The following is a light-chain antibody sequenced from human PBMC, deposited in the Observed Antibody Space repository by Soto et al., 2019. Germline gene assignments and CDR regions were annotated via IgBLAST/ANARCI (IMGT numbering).Light chain of an antibody. CDR2: SNN. CDR1: SSNIGSNT. V-gene: IGLV1-44*01. J-gene: IGLJ3*02. CDR3: AAWDDSLNGFWV. Sequence: QTVVTQPPSASGTPGQRVTISCSGSSSNIGSNTVNWYQQLPGTAPKLIIYSNNQRPSGVPDRFSGSKSGTSASLAISGLQSEDEADYYCAAWDDSLNGFWVFGGGTQLTVL.